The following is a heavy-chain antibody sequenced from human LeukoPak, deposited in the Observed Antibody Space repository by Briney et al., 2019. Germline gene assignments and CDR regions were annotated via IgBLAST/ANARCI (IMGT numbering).Heavy chain of an antibody. CDR3: ARHSSGWYRIDY. Sequence: GESLKISCKGSGYSFTKYWIGWVRQLPGKGLEWMGIIYPGDSATRYSPSFQGQVIISADESISTAYLQWTSLKASDTAIYYCARHSSGWYRIDYWGQGTLVTVSS. V-gene: IGHV5-51*01. CDR2: IYPGDSAT. D-gene: IGHD6-19*01. J-gene: IGHJ4*02. CDR1: GYSFTKYW.